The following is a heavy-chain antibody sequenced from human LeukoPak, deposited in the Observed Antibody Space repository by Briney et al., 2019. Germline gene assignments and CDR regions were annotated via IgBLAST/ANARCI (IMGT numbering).Heavy chain of an antibody. CDR2: IYSGGST. CDR3: ARVYYYDSSGYYLFDP. Sequence: GGSLRLSCAASGFTVSSNYMSWVRQAPGKGLEWVSVIYSGGSTYYADSVKGRFTISRDNSKNTLYLQMNSLRAEDTAVYYCARVYYYDSSGYYLFDPWGQGTLVTVSS. CDR1: GFTVSSNY. J-gene: IGHJ5*02. D-gene: IGHD3-22*01. V-gene: IGHV3-66*01.